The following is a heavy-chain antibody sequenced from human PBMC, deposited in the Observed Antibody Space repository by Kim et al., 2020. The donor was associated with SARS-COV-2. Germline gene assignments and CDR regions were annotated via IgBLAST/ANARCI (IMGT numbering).Heavy chain of an antibody. Sequence: ASVKVSCKASGYTFTGYYMHWVRQAPGQGLEWMGWINPNSGGTNFAQKFQGRVTMTRDTSISTAYMELSRLRSDDTAVYYCARGEDYDSWSGYYSYFDYWGQGTLVTVSS. V-gene: IGHV1-2*02. CDR2: INPNSGGT. D-gene: IGHD3-3*01. CDR3: ARGEDYDSWSGYYSYFDY. CDR1: GYTFTGYY. J-gene: IGHJ4*02.